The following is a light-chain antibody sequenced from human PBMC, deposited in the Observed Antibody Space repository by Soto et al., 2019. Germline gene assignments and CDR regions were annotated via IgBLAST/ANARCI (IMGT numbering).Light chain of an antibody. Sequence: DIQMTQSPSSLSASVGDRVTITCRASQSFSGYLNWYQQKPGKAPKLLIYAASSLQSGVPSRFSGSGSGTDFTLTISSLQPEDFATYYCQQSYRTPFTFGPGTKVDIK. CDR3: QQSYRTPFT. CDR1: QSFSGY. V-gene: IGKV1-39*01. CDR2: AAS. J-gene: IGKJ3*01.